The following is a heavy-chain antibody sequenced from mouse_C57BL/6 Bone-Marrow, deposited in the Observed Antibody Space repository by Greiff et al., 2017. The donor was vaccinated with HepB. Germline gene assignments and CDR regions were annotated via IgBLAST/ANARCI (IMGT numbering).Heavy chain of an antibody. D-gene: IGHD3-2*02. V-gene: IGHV14-2*01. CDR2: IDPEDGET. CDR1: GFNIKDYY. CDR3: ARSWAQATSWFAY. J-gene: IGHJ3*01. Sequence: EVQLQQSGAELVKPGASVKLSCTASGFNIKDYYMHWVKQRTEQGLEWIGRIDPEDGETKCAPKFQGKATITADTSSNTAYLQLSSLTSEDTAVYYCARSWAQATSWFAYWGQGTLVTVSA.